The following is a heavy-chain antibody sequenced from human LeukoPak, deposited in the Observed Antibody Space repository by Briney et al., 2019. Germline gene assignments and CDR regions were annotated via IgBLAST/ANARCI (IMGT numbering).Heavy chain of an antibody. D-gene: IGHD3-10*01. Sequence: SGTLSLTCAVSGGSISSVTWWSWVRQPPGKGLEWVGEIIQSGSANYNPSLKSRVTISVDTSKNQFSLKLSSVTAADTAVYYCAGGTMFRGVITNWFDPWGQGTLVTVSS. CDR3: AGGTMFRGVITNWFDP. CDR2: IIQSGSA. CDR1: GGSISSVTW. J-gene: IGHJ5*02. V-gene: IGHV4-4*02.